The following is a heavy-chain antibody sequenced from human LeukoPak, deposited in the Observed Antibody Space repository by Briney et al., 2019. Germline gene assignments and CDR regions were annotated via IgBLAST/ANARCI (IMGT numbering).Heavy chain of an antibody. J-gene: IGHJ4*02. V-gene: IGHV4-59*01. D-gene: IGHD1-26*01. Sequence: PSETLSLTCTVSGASISSYYWSWIRQPPGKGLEWIGYIYYIGYTNYNPSLKSRVTMSVDTSNHQFSLRLSSVTAADTAVYYCARGNADLLDWSQGTLVTVSS. CDR2: IYYIGYT. CDR3: ARGNADLLD. CDR1: GASISSYY.